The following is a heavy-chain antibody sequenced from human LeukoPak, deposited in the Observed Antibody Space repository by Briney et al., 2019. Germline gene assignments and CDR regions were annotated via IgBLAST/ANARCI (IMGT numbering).Heavy chain of an antibody. J-gene: IGHJ4*02. D-gene: IGHD3-22*01. CDR2: INHSGST. V-gene: IGHV4-39*07. Sequence: SETLSLTCTVSGGSIRSSSYYWSWIRQPPGKGLEWIGEINHSGSTNYNPSLKSRVTISVDTSKNQFSLKLSSVTAADTAVYYCASRGIVVVTHPIDYWGQGTLVTVSS. CDR3: ASRGIVVVTHPIDY. CDR1: GGSIRSSSYY.